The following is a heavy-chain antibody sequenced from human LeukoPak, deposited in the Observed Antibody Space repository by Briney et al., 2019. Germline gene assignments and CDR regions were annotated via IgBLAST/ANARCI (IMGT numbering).Heavy chain of an antibody. J-gene: IGHJ4*02. V-gene: IGHV4-34*01. Sequence: PSETLSLTCAVYGGSFSGYYWSWIRQPPGKGLEWIGEINHSGSTNYNPSLKSRVTISVDTSKNQFSLKLSSVTAADTAVYYCARNRNGWVFGGPYDYWAREPWSPSPQ. CDR3: ARNRNGWVFGGPYDY. CDR2: INHSGST. D-gene: IGHD3-3*01. CDR1: GGSFSGYY.